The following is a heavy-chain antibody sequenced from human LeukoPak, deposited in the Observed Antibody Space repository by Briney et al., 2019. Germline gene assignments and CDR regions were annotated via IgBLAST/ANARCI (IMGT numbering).Heavy chain of an antibody. CDR2: IRERGGST. D-gene: IGHD3-10*01. CDR3: AKRGIVIRAVIIIGFHKEAYYFDY. J-gene: IGHJ4*02. V-gene: IGHV3-23*01. CDR1: GITLSNYG. Sequence: GGSLRLSCVVSGITLSNYGMSWVRQAPGKGLEWGSGIRERGGSTNYADSVKGRFIISRDTSKNTVYLQMNSLRVEDTDVYFCAKRGIVIRAVIIIGFHKEAYYFDYWGQGILVTVSS.